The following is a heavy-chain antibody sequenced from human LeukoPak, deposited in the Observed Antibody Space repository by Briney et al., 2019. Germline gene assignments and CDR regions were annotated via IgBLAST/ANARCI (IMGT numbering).Heavy chain of an antibody. D-gene: IGHD4-23*01. Sequence: PGGALRLSCAASGFTFSSYGRPSVRQAPGKVLEWVAVIWYDGSNKYYADSVKGRFTISRDNSKSTLYMQMNSLRAEDTAVYYCARESYGGKGEYYFDYWGQGTLVTVSS. CDR3: ARESYGGKGEYYFDY. J-gene: IGHJ4*02. CDR1: GFTFSSYG. CDR2: IWYDGSNK. V-gene: IGHV3-33*01.